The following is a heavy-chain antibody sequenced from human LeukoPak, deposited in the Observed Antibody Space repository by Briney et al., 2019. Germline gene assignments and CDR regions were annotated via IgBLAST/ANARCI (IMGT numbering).Heavy chain of an antibody. CDR1: GASIRNYF. D-gene: IGHD1/OR15-1a*01. CDR2: IYSSGST. Sequence: PSETLSLTCTVSGASIRNYFWRWIRHPPGKGLEWIGYIYSSGSTNYNPSLESRVTMSVDTSKKQFSLSLNSVTAADTAIYYCKRLNTYCLYIECWGEGSLVSV. V-gene: IGHV4-4*08. CDR3: KRLNTYCLYIEC. J-gene: IGHJ4*02.